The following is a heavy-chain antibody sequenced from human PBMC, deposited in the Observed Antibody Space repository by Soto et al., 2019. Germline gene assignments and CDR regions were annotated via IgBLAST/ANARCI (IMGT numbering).Heavy chain of an antibody. V-gene: IGHV1-69*10. CDR2: IIPILGIA. CDR1: GGTFSSYA. CDR3: ARAEVVVFTADSYYYGIDV. Sequence: ASVKVSCKASGGTFSSYAISWVRQAPGQGLEWMGGIIPILGIANYAQKFQGRVTVTADKSTSTAYMDLSSLRSEATAVYYCARAEVVVFTADSYYYGIDVWGQGTTVTVSS. J-gene: IGHJ6*02. D-gene: IGHD3-22*01.